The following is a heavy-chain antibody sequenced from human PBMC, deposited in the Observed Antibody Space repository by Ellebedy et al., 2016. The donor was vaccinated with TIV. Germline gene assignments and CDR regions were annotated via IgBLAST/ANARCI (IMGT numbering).Heavy chain of an antibody. Sequence: SETLSLTXSVSGGSVTSYYWSWIRQPPGKGLEWIGYIHHTGFTNYNPSLKGRVSAAVDKYRNKLSVRLSSVTAADTAVYYCARHRKNDVLTGYDYWGQGILVTVSS. J-gene: IGHJ4*02. V-gene: IGHV4-59*08. D-gene: IGHD3-9*01. CDR1: GGSVTSYY. CDR2: IHHTGFT. CDR3: ARHRKNDVLTGYDY.